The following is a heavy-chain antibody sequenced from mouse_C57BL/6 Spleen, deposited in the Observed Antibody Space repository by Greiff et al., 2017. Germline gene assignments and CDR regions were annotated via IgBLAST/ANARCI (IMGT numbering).Heavy chain of an antibody. CDR3: AREDYYGSRGFAY. J-gene: IGHJ3*01. V-gene: IGHV1-22*01. CDR2: INPNNGGT. Sequence: VQLQQSGPELVKPGASVQMSCKASGYTFTDYNMHWVKQSHGKSLEWIGYINPNNGGTSYNQKFKGKATLPVNKSSSTAYMELRSLTSEDSAVYYCAREDYYGSRGFAYWGQGTLVTVSA. CDR1: GYTFTDYN. D-gene: IGHD1-1*01.